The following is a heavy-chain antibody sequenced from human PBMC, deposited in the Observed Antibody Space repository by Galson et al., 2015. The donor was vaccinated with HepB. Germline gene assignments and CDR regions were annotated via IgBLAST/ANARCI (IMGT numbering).Heavy chain of an antibody. V-gene: IGHV1-69*02. CDR2: IIPILGIA. CDR1: GGTFSSYT. J-gene: IGHJ6*02. CDR3: ARGSPEFGELLYPTSYYYYGMDV. D-gene: IGHD3-10*01. Sequence: SVKVSCKASGGTFSSYTISWVRQAPGQGLEWMGRIIPILGIANYAQKFQGRVTITADKSTSTAYMELSSLRSEDTAVYYCARGSPEFGELLYPTSYYYYGMDVWGQGTTVTVSS.